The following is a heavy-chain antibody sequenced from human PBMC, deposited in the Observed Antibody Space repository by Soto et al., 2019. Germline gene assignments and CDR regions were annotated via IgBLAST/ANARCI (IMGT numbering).Heavy chain of an antibody. V-gene: IGHV4-31*03. CDR2: IYYSGST. J-gene: IGHJ5*02. CDR3: ASRGTRDLRSIRGHGWFDP. CDR1: GGSISSGGYY. Sequence: PSETLSLTCTVSGGSISSGGYYWSWIRQHPGKGLEWIGYIYYSGSTYYNPSLKSRVTISVDTSKNQFSLKLSSVTAADTAVYYRASRGTRDLRSIRGHGWFDPWGQGTLVTVSS. D-gene: IGHD3-16*01.